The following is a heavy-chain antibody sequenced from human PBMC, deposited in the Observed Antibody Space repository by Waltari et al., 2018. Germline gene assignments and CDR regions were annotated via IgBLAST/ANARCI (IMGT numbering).Heavy chain of an antibody. D-gene: IGHD3-22*01. V-gene: IGHV4-39*01. CDR2: IYYSGST. CDR3: ASHYDSSTGAFDI. CDR1: GGSISSSSYY. Sequence: QLQLQESGPGLVKPSETLSLTCTVSGGSISSSSYYWGWIRQPPGKGLEWIGSIYYSGSTYYNPSLKSRVTISGDTSKNQFSLKLSSVTAADTAVYYCASHYDSSTGAFDIWGQGTMVTVSS. J-gene: IGHJ3*02.